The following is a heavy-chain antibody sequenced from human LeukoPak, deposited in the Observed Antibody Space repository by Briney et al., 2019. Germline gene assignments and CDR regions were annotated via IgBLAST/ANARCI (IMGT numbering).Heavy chain of an antibody. CDR1: GYTFTGYY. D-gene: IGHD1-26*01. J-gene: IGHJ4*02. CDR3: ARDDGGSYSVDY. CDR2: INPNSGGT. V-gene: IGHV1-2*02. Sequence: GESLKISCKGSGYTFTGYYMHWVRQAPGQGLEWMGWINPNSGGTNYAQKFQGRVTMTRDTSISTAYMELSRLRSDDTAVYYCARDDGGSYSVDYWGQGTLVTVSS.